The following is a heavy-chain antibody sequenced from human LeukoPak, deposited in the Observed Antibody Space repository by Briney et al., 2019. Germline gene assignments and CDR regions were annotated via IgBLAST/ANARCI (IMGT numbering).Heavy chain of an antibody. V-gene: IGHV1-58*01. CDR2: IVVGSGNT. D-gene: IGHD3-9*01. CDR3: AAGQNYDILTGYCPNWFDP. J-gene: IGHJ5*02. Sequence: SLKVSCKASGFTFTSSAVQWVRQARGQRLEWIGRIVVGSGNTNYAQKSQERVTITRDMSTSTAYMELSSLRSEDTAVYYCAAGQNYDILTGYCPNWFDPWGQGTLVTVSS. CDR1: GFTFTSSA.